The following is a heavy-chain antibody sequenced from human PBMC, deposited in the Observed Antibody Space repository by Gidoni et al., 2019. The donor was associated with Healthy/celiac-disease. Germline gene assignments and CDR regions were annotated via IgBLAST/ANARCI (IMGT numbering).Heavy chain of an antibody. Sequence: EVQLVESGGGLVKPGGSLRLSCAASGFTFSSYSMNWVRQAPGKGLEWVSAISSSSSYIYYADSVKGRFTISRDNAKNSLYLQMNSLRAEDTAVYYCARGREDSSGPLGYWGQGTLVTVSS. CDR1: GFTFSSYS. D-gene: IGHD3-22*01. CDR2: ISSSSSYI. J-gene: IGHJ4*02. CDR3: ARGREDSSGPLGY. V-gene: IGHV3-21*01.